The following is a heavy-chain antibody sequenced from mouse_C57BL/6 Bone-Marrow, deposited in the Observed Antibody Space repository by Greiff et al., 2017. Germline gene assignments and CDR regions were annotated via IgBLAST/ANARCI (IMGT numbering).Heavy chain of an antibody. CDR1: GYTFTDYY. Sequence: VQLQQSGPELVKPGASVKMSCKASGYTFTDYYMHWVKQSPGKSLEWIGYINPNNGGTSYNQKFKGKATLTVNKSSSTAYMELRSLTSEDSAVXYCARRVPIYYGNPWFAYWGQGTLVTVSA. D-gene: IGHD2-1*01. CDR3: ARRVPIYYGNPWFAY. J-gene: IGHJ3*01. V-gene: IGHV1-22*01. CDR2: INPNNGGT.